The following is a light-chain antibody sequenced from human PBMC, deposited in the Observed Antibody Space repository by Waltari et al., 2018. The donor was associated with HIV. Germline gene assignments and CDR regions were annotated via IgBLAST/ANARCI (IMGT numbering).Light chain of an antibody. V-gene: IGKV3-20*01. Sequence: IVLTQSPDTLSLSPGEKATISCRSSQAISHNYLAWYQQKPGQAPRLLISGASVRAADIPDRFSGSGSGADFTLTISRLEAADSAVYHCQQYATSPRTFGQGTSLEIK. J-gene: IGKJ2*01. CDR1: QAISHNY. CDR3: QQYATSPRT. CDR2: GAS.